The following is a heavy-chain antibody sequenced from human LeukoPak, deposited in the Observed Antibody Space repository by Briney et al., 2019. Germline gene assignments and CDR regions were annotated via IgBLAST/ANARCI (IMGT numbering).Heavy chain of an antibody. V-gene: IGHV4-34*01. CDR3: ARGRLRGYSYGYVNAFDI. CDR1: GGSFSGYY. D-gene: IGHD5-18*01. CDR2: INHSGST. Sequence: PSETLSLTCAVYGGSFSGYYWSWIRQPPGKGLEWIGEINHSGSTNYNSSLKSRVTISVDTSKNQFSLKLSSVTAADTAVYYCARGRLRGYSYGYVNAFDIWGQGTMVTVSS. J-gene: IGHJ3*02.